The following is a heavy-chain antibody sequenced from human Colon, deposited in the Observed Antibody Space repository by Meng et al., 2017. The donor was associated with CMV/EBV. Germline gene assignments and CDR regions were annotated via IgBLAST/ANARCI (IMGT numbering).Heavy chain of an antibody. CDR3: YGAGGGSY. J-gene: IGHJ4*02. D-gene: IGHD4/OR15-4a*01. Sequence: GGSLRLSCAVSGFTVSDNHVYWVRQAPGKGLEWVSTLYGDGITAYADSVKGRFTVSRDTSKNTVYLQVNSLRADDTAVYYCYGAGGGSYWGQGTVVTVSS. CDR2: LYGDGIT. V-gene: IGHV3-53*01. CDR1: GFTVSDNH.